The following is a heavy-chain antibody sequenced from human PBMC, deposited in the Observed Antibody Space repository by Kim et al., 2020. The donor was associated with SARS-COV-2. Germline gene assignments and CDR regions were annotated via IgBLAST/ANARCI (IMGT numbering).Heavy chain of an antibody. CDR3: AKDIVKGY. J-gene: IGHJ4*02. V-gene: IGHV3-23*01. Sequence: GGSTYYADSVKGRFTISRDNSKNTLYLQMNSLRAEDTAVYYCAKDIVKGYWGQGTLVTVSS. D-gene: IGHD2-15*01. CDR2: GGST.